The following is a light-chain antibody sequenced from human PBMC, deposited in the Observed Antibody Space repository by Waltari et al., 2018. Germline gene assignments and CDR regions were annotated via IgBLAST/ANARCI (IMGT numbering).Light chain of an antibody. Sequence: QSALTQPASVSGSPGQSITISCTGTSSDVGGYNYVSWYQQHPRKAPKLMIYDVNNRPSGVSNRFSGSKSGNTASLTISGLQAEDEADYYCSSFTSSSTWVFGGGTKLTVL. V-gene: IGLV2-14*01. CDR1: SSDVGGYNY. CDR3: SSFTSSSTWV. J-gene: IGLJ3*02. CDR2: DVN.